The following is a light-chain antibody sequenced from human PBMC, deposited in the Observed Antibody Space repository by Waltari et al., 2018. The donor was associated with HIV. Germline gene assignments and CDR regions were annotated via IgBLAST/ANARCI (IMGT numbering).Light chain of an antibody. CDR3: QQRSNWPPLT. CDR1: QSVVSY. Sequence: EIVLTQSPATLFLSPGERATLSCRASQSVVSYLAWYQQKPGQAPRLLIYDASSRATGIPARFSGSGSGTDFTLTISSLQPEDFAVYYCQQRSNWPPLTFGGGTKVGIK. J-gene: IGKJ4*01. V-gene: IGKV3-11*01. CDR2: DAS.